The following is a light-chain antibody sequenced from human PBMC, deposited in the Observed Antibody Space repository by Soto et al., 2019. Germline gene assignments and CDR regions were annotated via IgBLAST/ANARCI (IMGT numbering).Light chain of an antibody. CDR1: QSLSSN. V-gene: IGKV3-15*01. CDR2: AAS. CDR3: QQYRNSPVT. J-gene: IGKJ4*01. Sequence: EIVLRQSPATLSVSPGERATLSCRASQSLSSNLAWYQQKVGQPPRLLIYAASTRATGIPARFTGSESGTEFTLTIRSLQSEDFAVYYCQQYRNSPVTFGGGTKVEI.